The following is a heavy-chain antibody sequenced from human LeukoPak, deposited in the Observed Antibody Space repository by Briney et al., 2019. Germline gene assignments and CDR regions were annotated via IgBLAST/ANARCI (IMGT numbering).Heavy chain of an antibody. Sequence: ASVKVSCKVSGYTLTELSMHWVRQAPGKGLEWMGGFDPEDGETIYAQKFQGRVTMTEDTSTDTAYMELSSLRSEDTAVYYCATEEAVVVPARAFDIWGQGTLVTVSS. J-gene: IGHJ4*02. CDR2: FDPEDGET. V-gene: IGHV1-24*01. CDR3: ATEEAVVVPARAFDI. CDR1: GYTLTELS. D-gene: IGHD2-2*01.